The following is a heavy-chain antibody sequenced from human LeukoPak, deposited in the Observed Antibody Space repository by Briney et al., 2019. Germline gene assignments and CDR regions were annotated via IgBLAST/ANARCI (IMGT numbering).Heavy chain of an antibody. D-gene: IGHD3-22*01. CDR2: ISGSDGTT. Sequence: GGSLRLSCAASGFTFKSYAMSWVRQAPGKGLEWVSIISGSDGTTSYADSVKGRFTISRDNSKNTLYLQMNSLRAEDTAVYYCARPLGYYYDSTGAFDIWGQGTMVTVSS. CDR3: ARPLGYYYDSTGAFDI. CDR1: GFTFKSYA. V-gene: IGHV3-23*01. J-gene: IGHJ3*02.